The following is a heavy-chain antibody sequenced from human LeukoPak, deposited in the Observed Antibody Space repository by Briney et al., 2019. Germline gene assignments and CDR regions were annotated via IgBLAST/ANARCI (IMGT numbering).Heavy chain of an antibody. V-gene: IGHV4-59*01. D-gene: IGHD6-19*01. Sequence: SETLSLTCNVSGGYISGYYWSWIRQPPGKGLEWIGYIYYSGSTNYNPSLKSRVTISLDTSKNQFSLKLSSVTAADTAMYYCATMYSSGWYYFDYWGQGTLVTVSS. J-gene: IGHJ4*02. CDR2: IYYSGST. CDR1: GGYISGYY. CDR3: ATMYSSGWYYFDY.